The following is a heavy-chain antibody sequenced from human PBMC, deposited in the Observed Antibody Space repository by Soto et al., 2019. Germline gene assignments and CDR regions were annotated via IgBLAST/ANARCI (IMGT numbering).Heavy chain of an antibody. V-gene: IGHV3-21*01. J-gene: IGHJ6*02. Sequence: EVQVVESGGGLVKPGGSLRLSCAASGFSFNTYNVNWVRQAPGKGLEWVSSISGSGSDIFYADSVKGRFTISRDNARNSVYLEMKSLRGEDTAVYYCARDVPVGGKNDYDGMDVWGQGTTVTVSS. CDR1: GFSFNTYN. CDR3: ARDVPVGGKNDYDGMDV. D-gene: IGHD6-19*01. CDR2: ISGSGSDI.